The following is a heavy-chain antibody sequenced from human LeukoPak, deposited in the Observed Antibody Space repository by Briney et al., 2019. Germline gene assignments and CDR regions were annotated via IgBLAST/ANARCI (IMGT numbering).Heavy chain of an antibody. Sequence: ASVKVSCKASGYTFTSYDINWVRQATGQGLEWMGWMNPKSGNTGYAQKFQGRVTMTRNTSISTAYMELSSLRSEDTAVYYCARSVSYNWNDAGVKDWGQGTLVTVSS. D-gene: IGHD1-20*01. V-gene: IGHV1-8*01. CDR3: ARSVSYNWNDAGVKD. J-gene: IGHJ4*02. CDR2: MNPKSGNT. CDR1: GYTFTSYD.